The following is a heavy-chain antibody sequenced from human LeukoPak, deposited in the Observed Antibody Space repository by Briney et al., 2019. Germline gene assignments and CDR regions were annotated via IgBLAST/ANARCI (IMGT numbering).Heavy chain of an antibody. Sequence: GGSLRLSCAASGFTFSSYWMSWVRQAPGKGLEWVANIKQDGSKKYYVDSVKGRFTISRDNAKNSLYLQMNSLRAEDTAVYYCARDLTRPYDYVWGSYRHDDAFDIWGQGTMVTVSS. CDR3: ARDLTRPYDYVWGSYRHDDAFDI. J-gene: IGHJ3*02. V-gene: IGHV3-7*01. CDR1: GFTFSSYW. CDR2: IKQDGSKK. D-gene: IGHD3-16*02.